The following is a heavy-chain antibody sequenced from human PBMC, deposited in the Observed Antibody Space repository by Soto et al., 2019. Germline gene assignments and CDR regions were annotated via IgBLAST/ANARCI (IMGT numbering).Heavy chain of an antibody. J-gene: IGHJ3*02. D-gene: IGHD2-2*01. CDR1: GGSFSGYY. V-gene: IGHV4-34*01. CDR2: INHSGST. CDR3: ARGECSSNYCFTRWALDI. Sequence: QVQLQQWGAGLLKPSETLSLTCAVYGGSFSGYYWTWIRQTPGKGLEWIGEINHSGSTNYNQSLKSRVSISADTSKKQFSLNLTSVTAADTAVYYCARGECSSNYCFTRWALDIWGQGTVVTVSS.